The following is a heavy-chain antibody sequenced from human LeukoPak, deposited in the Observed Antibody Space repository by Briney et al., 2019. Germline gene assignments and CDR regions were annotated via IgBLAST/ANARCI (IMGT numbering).Heavy chain of an antibody. CDR3: ARAPFYYDSSGYPYFDG. CDR2: MYTGGST. Sequence: TGGSLRLSCAASGFTFSSYDMHWVRQAPGKGLEWVSVMYTGGSTYYSDPVKGRFTISRDKSKKTLYLQMNSLRAEDTALYYCARAPFYYDSSGYPYFDGWGQGTLVTVSS. CDR1: GFTFSSYD. J-gene: IGHJ4*02. D-gene: IGHD3-22*01. V-gene: IGHV3-53*01.